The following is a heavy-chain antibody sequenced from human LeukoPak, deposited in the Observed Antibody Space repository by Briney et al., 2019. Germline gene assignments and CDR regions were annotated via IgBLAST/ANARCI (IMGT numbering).Heavy chain of an antibody. CDR1: GYSFTSYW. V-gene: IGHV5-51*01. Sequence: GESLKISCKGSGYSFTSYWIGWVRQMPGKGLEWMGIIYPGDSDTRYSPSFQGQVTISADKSISTAYLQWSSLKASDTAMYYCARPLPPPTVTTTDDAFGIWGQGTMVTVSS. CDR2: IYPGDSDT. J-gene: IGHJ3*02. D-gene: IGHD4-17*01. CDR3: ARPLPPPTVTTTDDAFGI.